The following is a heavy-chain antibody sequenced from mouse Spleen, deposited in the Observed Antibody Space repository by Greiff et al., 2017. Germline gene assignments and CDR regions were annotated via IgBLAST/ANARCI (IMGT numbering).Heavy chain of an antibody. J-gene: IGHJ3*01. V-gene: IGHV1-55*01. D-gene: IGHD2-1*01. Sequence: QVQLKQSGAELVKPGASVKMSCKASGYTFTSYWITWVKQRPGQGLEWIGDIYPGSGSTNYNEKFKSKATLTVDTSSSTAYMQLSSLTSEDSAVYYCARGDGNYGFAYWGQGTLVTVSA. CDR2: IYPGSGST. CDR1: GYTFTSYW. CDR3: ARGDGNYGFAY.